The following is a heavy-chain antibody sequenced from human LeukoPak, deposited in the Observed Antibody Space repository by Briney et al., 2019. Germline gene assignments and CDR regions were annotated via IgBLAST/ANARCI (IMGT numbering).Heavy chain of an antibody. CDR3: AKDSGGSYSAPLFGY. CDR1: GFTFDDYA. J-gene: IGHJ4*02. V-gene: IGHV3-9*01. D-gene: IGHD1-26*01. CDR2: ISWNSGSI. Sequence: PGGSLRLSCAASGFTFDDYAMHWVRQAPGKGLEWVSGISWNSGSIGYADSVKGRFTISRDNAKNSLYLQMNSLRAEDTALYYCAKDSGGSYSAPLFGYWGQGTLVTVSS.